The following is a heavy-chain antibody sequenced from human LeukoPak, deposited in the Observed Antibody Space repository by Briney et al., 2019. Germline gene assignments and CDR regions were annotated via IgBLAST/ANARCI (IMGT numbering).Heavy chain of an antibody. J-gene: IGHJ4*02. Sequence: ASVKVSCTTSGYTFTSYGVSWVRQAPGQGVEWMGWISTYNGNTNYAQNFQGRVTMTTDTSTSTAYMELRSLRSDDTAVYYCARDLTILAAGTYGYWRQGTLVTVSS. V-gene: IGHV1-18*01. CDR1: GYTFTSYG. CDR2: ISTYNGNT. D-gene: IGHD6-13*01. CDR3: ARDLTILAAGTYGY.